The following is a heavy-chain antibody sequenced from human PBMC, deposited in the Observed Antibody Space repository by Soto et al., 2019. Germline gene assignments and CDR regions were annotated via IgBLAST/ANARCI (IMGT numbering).Heavy chain of an antibody. V-gene: IGHV4-61*01. J-gene: IGHJ6*02. Sequence: QVRLQESGPGLVKPSETLSLSCLVSGDSVGNGPYYWSWIRQPPEEGLEWIAYIYYSGSTNVNPSLGSRVNISIAMSKNQLFLEVRAVTAADAAVYFCARVGSSCHSGGCYYYYGLGGWGQGTTVAISS. CDR3: ARVGSSCHSGGCYYYYGLGG. D-gene: IGHD1-26*01. CDR2: IYYSGST. CDR1: GDSVGNGPYY.